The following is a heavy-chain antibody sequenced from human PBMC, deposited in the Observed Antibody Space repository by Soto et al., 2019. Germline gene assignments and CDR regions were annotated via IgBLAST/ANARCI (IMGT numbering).Heavy chain of an antibody. CDR1: GGSISSYY. CDR3: ARDNSRTFPAAPGDKKSDSSGWWFDP. CDR2: IYYSGST. J-gene: IGHJ5*02. D-gene: IGHD6-13*01. V-gene: IGHV4-59*01. Sequence: SETLSLTCTVSGGSISSYYWSWIRQPPGKGLEWIGYIYYSGSTNYNPSLKSRVTISVDTSKNQFSLKLSSVTSEDTAIYYCARDNSRTFPAAPGDKKSDSSGWWFDPWGQGTLVTVSS.